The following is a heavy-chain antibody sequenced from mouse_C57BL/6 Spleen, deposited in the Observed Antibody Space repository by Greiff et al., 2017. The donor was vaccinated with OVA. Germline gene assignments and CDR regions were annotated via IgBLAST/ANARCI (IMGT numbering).Heavy chain of an antibody. D-gene: IGHD4-1*01. J-gene: IGHJ3*01. V-gene: IGHV1-50*01. CDR2: IDPSDSYT. CDR1: GYTFTSYW. Sequence: QVQLKQPGAELVKPGASVKLSCKASGYTFTSYWMQWVKQRPGQGLEWIGEIDPSDSYTNYNQKFKGKATLTVDTSSSTAYMQLSSLTSEDSAVYYCARETGRAYWGQGTLVTVSA. CDR3: ARETGRAY.